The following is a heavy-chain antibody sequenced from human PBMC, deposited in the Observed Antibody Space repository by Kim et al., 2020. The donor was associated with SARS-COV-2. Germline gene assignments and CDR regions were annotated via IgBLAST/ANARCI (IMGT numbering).Heavy chain of an antibody. CDR2: EK. D-gene: IGHD4-17*01. Sequence: EKYYVDSVKGRFTISRDNAKNSLYLQMNSLRAEDTAVYYCARSLRWAVDYWGQGTLVTVSS. V-gene: IGHV3-7*03. CDR3: ARSLRWAVDY. J-gene: IGHJ4*02.